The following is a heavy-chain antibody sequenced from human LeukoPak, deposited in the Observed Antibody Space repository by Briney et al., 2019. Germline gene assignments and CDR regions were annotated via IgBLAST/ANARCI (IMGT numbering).Heavy chain of an antibody. CDR2: IKQDGSAI. CDR1: GFIFSSYW. V-gene: IGHV3-7*01. J-gene: IGHJ4*02. Sequence: GGSLRLSCAASGFIFSSYWMSWVRQTPGKGPQWVANIKQDGSAIYYVDSVKGRFTISRDNAKNSLYLQMNSLRAEDTAIYYCAREGRWGQGTLVIVSS. CDR3: AREGR.